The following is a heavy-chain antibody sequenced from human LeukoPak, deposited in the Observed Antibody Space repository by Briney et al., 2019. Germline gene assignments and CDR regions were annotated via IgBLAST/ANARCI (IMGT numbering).Heavy chain of an antibody. CDR3: AAYDSSGYYYGSVDY. CDR2: IYHSGST. V-gene: IGHV4-59*01. D-gene: IGHD3-22*01. Sequence: SETLSLTCTVSGGSITTYYWSWIRQPPGKGLEWIGYIYHSGSTNYNPSLKSRVTTSVDASKNQFSLKLSSVTAADTAVYYCAAYDSSGYYYGSVDYWGQGTLVTVSS. CDR1: GGSITTYY. J-gene: IGHJ4*02.